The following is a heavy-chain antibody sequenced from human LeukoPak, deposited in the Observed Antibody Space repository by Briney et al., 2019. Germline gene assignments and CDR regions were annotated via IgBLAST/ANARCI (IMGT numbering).Heavy chain of an antibody. J-gene: IGHJ6*02. D-gene: IGHD3-16*01. CDR1: GFIFSRYC. CDR3: ARVYDYVWGSYDLWRGGMYV. Sequence: GGSLRLSCVASGFIFSRYCMSWVRQAPGKGLEWVANIKQDGSEKYHVDSVKGRFTISRDNAKNSLYLQMNSLRGEDTAVYYCARVYDYVWGSYDLWRGGMYVWGQGTTVTVSS. V-gene: IGHV3-7*01. CDR2: IKQDGSEK.